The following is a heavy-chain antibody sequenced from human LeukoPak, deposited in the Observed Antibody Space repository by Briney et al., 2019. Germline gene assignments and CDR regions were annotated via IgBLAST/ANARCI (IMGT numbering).Heavy chain of an antibody. CDR1: GGSISSYY. J-gene: IGHJ4*02. V-gene: IGHV4-59*08. Sequence: SETLSLTCTVSGGSISSYYWSWIRQPPGKGLEWIGYIYYSGSTNYNPSLKSRVTISVDTSKNQFSLKLSSVTAADTAVYYCARHGRGWSYYFDYWGQGTLVTVSS. CDR3: ARHGRGWSYYFDY. CDR2: IYYSGST. D-gene: IGHD6-19*01.